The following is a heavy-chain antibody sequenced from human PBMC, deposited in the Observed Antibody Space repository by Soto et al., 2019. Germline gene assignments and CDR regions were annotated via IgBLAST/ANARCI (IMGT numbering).Heavy chain of an antibody. CDR3: ASGINYGGNSGNYIDY. Sequence: PSETLSLTCTVSGGSISSSYYWGWIRQPPGKGLEWIGSIYYSGSTYYIPSLKSRVTISVDTSKSQFSLKLSSVTAADTAVYYCASGINYGGNSGNYIDYWGQGTLVTV. J-gene: IGHJ4*02. CDR2: IYYSGST. V-gene: IGHV4-39*01. CDR1: GGSISSSYY. D-gene: IGHD4-17*01.